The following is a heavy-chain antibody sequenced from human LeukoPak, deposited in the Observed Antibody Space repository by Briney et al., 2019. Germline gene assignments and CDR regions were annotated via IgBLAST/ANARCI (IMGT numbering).Heavy chain of an antibody. CDR2: ISNNGGRT. J-gene: IGHJ4*02. V-gene: IGHV3-23*01. CDR1: GFTFGSYM. D-gene: IGHD2-8*02. CDR3: ARYCTGAACYSGVDY. Sequence: GGSLRLSCAASGFTFGSYMMTWVRQAPGRGLEWVSTISNNGGRTYYADSVKGRFTISRDNSKSTLYLQMSSLRAEDTAVYYCARYCTGAACYSGVDYWGQGTLVPVSS.